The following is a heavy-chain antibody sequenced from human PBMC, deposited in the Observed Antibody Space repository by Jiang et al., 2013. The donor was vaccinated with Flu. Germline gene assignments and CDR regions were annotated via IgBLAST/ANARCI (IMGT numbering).Heavy chain of an antibody. J-gene: IGHJ6*03. Sequence: GAEVKKPGSSVKVSCKASGGTFSSYAISWVRQAPGQGLEWMGGIIPIYGTANYAQKFQGRVTITADEATGTAYMELSSLRSEDTAVYYCASPEDTVPTFGYWYYYMDVWGKGTTVTVSS. CDR1: GGTFSSYA. CDR2: IIPIYGTA. CDR3: ASPEDTVPTFGYWYYYMDV. D-gene: IGHD4-17*01. V-gene: IGHV1-69*01.